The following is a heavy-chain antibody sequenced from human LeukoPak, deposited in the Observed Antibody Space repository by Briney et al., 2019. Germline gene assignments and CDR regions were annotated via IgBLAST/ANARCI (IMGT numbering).Heavy chain of an antibody. CDR3: AKAGLNYCGDY. D-gene: IGHD3-10*01. Sequence: GGSLRLSCAASRFIFSSYAMTRIRQAPGKGLEWVSRISGSGDTTYYADSVKGRFTIARDNSKNTLYLQMNSLRPEDTAVYYCAKAGLNYCGDYWGQGTLVIVSS. CDR2: ISGSGDTT. V-gene: IGHV3-23*01. CDR1: RFIFSSYA. J-gene: IGHJ4*02.